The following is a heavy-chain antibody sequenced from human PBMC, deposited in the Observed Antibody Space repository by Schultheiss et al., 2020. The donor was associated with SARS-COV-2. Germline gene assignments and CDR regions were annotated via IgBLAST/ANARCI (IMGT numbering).Heavy chain of an antibody. CDR3: ARGAYGDYGERGYY. CDR2: FYTSAST. D-gene: IGHD4-17*01. Sequence: SETLSLTCTVSGGSISSYYWSWIRQPAGKGLEWIGRFYTSASTNYNPSLKSRLTISVDTSKNQFSLKLSSVTAEDTAVYYYARGAYGDYGERGYYWGQGTLVTVSS. J-gene: IGHJ4*02. CDR1: GGSISSYY. V-gene: IGHV4-4*07.